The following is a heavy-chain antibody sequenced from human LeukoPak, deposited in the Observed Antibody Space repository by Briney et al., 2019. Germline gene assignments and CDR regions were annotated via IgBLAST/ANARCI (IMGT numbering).Heavy chain of an antibody. Sequence: GGSLRLSCAASGFTFSSYWTSWVRQAPGKGLEWVANIKEDGSVKNYVDSVKGRFTISRDNAKNSLYLQMNSLRADGTAVYFCGREVPGGATILDYWGQGTLVTVSS. CDR2: IKEDGSVK. J-gene: IGHJ4*02. V-gene: IGHV3-7*04. CDR3: GREVPGGATILDY. D-gene: IGHD1-26*01. CDR1: GFTFSSYW.